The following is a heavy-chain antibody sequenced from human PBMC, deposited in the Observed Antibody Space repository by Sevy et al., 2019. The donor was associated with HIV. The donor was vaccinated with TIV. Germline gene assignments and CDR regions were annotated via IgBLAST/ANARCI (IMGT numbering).Heavy chain of an antibody. J-gene: IGHJ4*02. CDR3: AGRIAVAAFDY. CDR2: IYTSGTT. D-gene: IGHD6-19*01. CDR1: GGSFGSSSYY. V-gene: IGHV4-61*02. Sequence: SETLSLTCTVSGGSFGSSSYYWNWIRQPAGKGLEWIGRIYTSGTTNYNPSLKSRVTMSVDTSKNQFSLKLSSVTAADTAVYYCAGRIAVAAFDYWARETWSPSPQ.